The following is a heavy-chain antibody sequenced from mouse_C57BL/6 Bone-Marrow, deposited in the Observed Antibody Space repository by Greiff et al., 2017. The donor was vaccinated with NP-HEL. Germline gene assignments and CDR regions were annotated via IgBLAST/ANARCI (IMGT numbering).Heavy chain of an antibody. Sequence: VQLVESGPELVKPGASVKISCKASGYAFSSSWMNWVKQRPGKGLEWIGRIYPGDGDTNYNGKFKGKATLTADKSSSTAYMQLSSLTSEDSAVYFCARLFITTVVDSYYFDHWGQGTTLTVSS. CDR3: ARLFITTVVDSYYFDH. V-gene: IGHV1-82*01. J-gene: IGHJ2*01. D-gene: IGHD1-1*01. CDR1: GYAFSSSW. CDR2: IYPGDGDT.